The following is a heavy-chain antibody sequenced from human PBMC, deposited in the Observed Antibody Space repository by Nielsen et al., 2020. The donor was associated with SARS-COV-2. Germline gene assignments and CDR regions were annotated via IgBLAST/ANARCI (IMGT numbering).Heavy chain of an antibody. CDR1: GFTFNIYG. CDR3: ARHYYYGSGTQFDY. Sequence: GESLKISCAASGFTFNIYGMHWVRQAPGKGLEWVALISYDGSYKLYADSVKGRFTISRDNSKNTLYLQMNSLRAEDTAVYYCARHYYYGSGTQFDYWGQGTLVTVSS. J-gene: IGHJ4*02. V-gene: IGHV3-30*03. CDR2: ISYDGSYK. D-gene: IGHD3-10*01.